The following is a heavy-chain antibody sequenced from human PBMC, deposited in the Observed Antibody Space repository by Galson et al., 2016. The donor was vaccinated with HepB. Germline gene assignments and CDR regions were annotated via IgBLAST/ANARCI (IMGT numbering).Heavy chain of an antibody. CDR2: ISHSGGST. V-gene: IGHV3-23*01. Sequence: SLRLSCAASGFTFSSQAMSWVRQAPGKGLEWVSTISHSGGSTYYADSVKGRFTISRDNSQKTLLLQMRGLRAEDTAVYYCAKMITLSYYYSFGMDVWGQGTTVTVSS. J-gene: IGHJ6*02. D-gene: IGHD3-16*01. CDR1: GFTFSSQA. CDR3: AKMITLSYYYSFGMDV.